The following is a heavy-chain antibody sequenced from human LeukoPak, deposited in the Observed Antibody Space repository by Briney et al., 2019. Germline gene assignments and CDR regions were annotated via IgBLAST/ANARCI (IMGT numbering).Heavy chain of an antibody. CDR1: VYSFTSYW. D-gene: IGHD3-10*01. J-gene: IGHJ4*02. Sequence: GESLKISCKDSVYSFTSYWIGWVRQMPGKGLEWMGIIYPGDSDTRYSPSFQGQVTISADKSISTAYLQWSSLKASDTAMYYFARRVTMVRGVYYFDYWGQGTLVTVSS. CDR3: ARRVTMVRGVYYFDY. CDR2: IYPGDSDT. V-gene: IGHV5-51*01.